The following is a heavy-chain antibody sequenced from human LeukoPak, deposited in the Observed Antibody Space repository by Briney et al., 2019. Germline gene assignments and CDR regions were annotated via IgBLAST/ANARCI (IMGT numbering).Heavy chain of an antibody. D-gene: IGHD3-3*01. J-gene: IGHJ4*02. CDR2: INPNSGGT. V-gene: IGHV1-2*06. CDR1: GYTFTGYY. Sequence: ASVKVSCKTSGYTFTGYYIHWVRQAPGQGLEWMGRINPNSGGTNYAQKFQGRVTATRDTSISTAYMELSRLRSDDTAIYYCARGLFGVTADAYYFDFWGQGTLVTVSS. CDR3: ARGLFGVTADAYYFDF.